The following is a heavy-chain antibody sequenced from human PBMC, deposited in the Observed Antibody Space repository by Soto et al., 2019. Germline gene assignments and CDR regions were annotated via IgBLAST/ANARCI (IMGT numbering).Heavy chain of an antibody. CDR3: ARDRRGITVFGVIIRQNDWFDP. D-gene: IGHD3-3*01. Sequence: ASVKVSCKASGYTFTNYGISWARQAPGQRLEWTGWISAYNGNTEYAQRLQGRVTMTTDTSTNTAYMELRSLRTDDTAVYYCARDRRGITVFGVIIRQNDWFDPWGQGTLVTVSS. V-gene: IGHV1-18*01. CDR2: ISAYNGNT. CDR1: GYTFTNYG. J-gene: IGHJ5*02.